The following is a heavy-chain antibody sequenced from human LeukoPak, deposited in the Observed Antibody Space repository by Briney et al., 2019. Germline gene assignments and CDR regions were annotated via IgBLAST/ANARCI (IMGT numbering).Heavy chain of an antibody. V-gene: IGHV4-61*01. CDR3: ARGPPYCSSTSCYPFFDY. CDR2: IYYSGST. D-gene: IGHD2-2*01. Sequence: SETLSLTCTVSGGSISSGSYYWSWIRQPPGKGLEWIRYIYYSGSTNYNPSLKSRVTISVDTSKNQFSLKLSSVTAADTAVYYCARGPPYCSSTSCYPFFDYWGQGTLVTVSS. J-gene: IGHJ4*02. CDR1: GGSISSGSYY.